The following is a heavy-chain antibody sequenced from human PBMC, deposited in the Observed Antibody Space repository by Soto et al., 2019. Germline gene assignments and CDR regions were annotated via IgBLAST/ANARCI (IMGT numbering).Heavy chain of an antibody. Sequence: GASVKVSCKASGYTFTSYYMHWVRQAPGQGLEWMGIINPSGGSTSYAQKFQGRVTMTRDTSTSTVYMELSSLRSEDTAVYYCARDPRRSSGSLTGPDYWGQGTLVTVSS. D-gene: IGHD1-26*01. CDR3: ARDPRRSSGSLTGPDY. CDR1: GYTFTSYY. CDR2: INPSGGST. V-gene: IGHV1-46*01. J-gene: IGHJ4*02.